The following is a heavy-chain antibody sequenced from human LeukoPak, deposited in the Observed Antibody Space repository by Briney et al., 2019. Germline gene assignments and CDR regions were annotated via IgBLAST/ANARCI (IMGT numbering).Heavy chain of an antibody. CDR1: GFTFSSYW. CDR3: AREVGVSTPYFDY. Sequence: GGSLRLSCAASGFTFSSYWMHWVRRVPGKGLVWISRISFDGKTTDYADSVKGRFTISRDNPMNTLYLHMNSLSAEDTAVYYCAREVGVSTPYFDYWGQGTLVTVSS. V-gene: IGHV3-74*01. CDR2: ISFDGKTT. J-gene: IGHJ4*02. D-gene: IGHD1-26*01.